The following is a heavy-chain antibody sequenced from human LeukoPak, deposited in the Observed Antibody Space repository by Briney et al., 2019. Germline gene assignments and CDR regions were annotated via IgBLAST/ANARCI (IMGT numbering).Heavy chain of an antibody. CDR2: IYYSGST. CDR3: ATESWIQGEDY. V-gene: IGHV4-59*08. CDR1: GGSISSYY. J-gene: IGHJ4*02. D-gene: IGHD5-18*01. Sequence: SETLSLTCTVSGGSISSYYWSWIRQPPGKGLEWIGYIYYSGSTNYNPSLKSRVTISVDTSKNQFSLRLTSVTAADTAVYYCATESWIQGEDYWGQGTLVTVSS.